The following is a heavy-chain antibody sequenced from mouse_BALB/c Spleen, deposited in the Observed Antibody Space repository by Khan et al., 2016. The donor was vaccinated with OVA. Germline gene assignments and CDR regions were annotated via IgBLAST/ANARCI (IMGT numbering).Heavy chain of an antibody. V-gene: IGHV9-3-1*01. Sequence: QMQLKESGPELKKPGETVKISCKASGYTFTNYGMNWVKQAPGKGLKWMGWINTYTGVPTYTDDFKGRFAFSLETSASTAYLQINNLKNEDTSTYFCARPPHFSCVMVYGGQGTSVTVSS. CDR3: ARPPHFSCVMVY. J-gene: IGHJ4*01. CDR2: INTYTGVP. CDR1: GYTFTNYG.